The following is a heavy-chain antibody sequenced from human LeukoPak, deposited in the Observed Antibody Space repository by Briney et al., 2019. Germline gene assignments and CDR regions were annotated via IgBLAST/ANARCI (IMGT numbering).Heavy chain of an antibody. CDR3: ARLTLGIPDAFDI. Sequence: ASVKVSCKASGYTFTGYYVHWVRQAPGQGLEWMGWINPNSGGTNYAQKFQGRVTMTRDTSISTAYMELSRLRSDDTAVYYCARLTLGIPDAFDIWGQGTMVTVSS. D-gene: IGHD7-27*01. CDR1: GYTFTGYY. CDR2: INPNSGGT. V-gene: IGHV1-2*02. J-gene: IGHJ3*02.